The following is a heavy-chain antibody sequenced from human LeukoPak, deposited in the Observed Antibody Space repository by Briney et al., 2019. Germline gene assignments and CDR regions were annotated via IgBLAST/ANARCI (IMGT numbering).Heavy chain of an antibody. Sequence: PSETLSLTCAVYGRSFSGYYWSWIRLPPGKGLEWIGEINHSGSTNYNPSLKSRVTISADTSKNQFSLKLSSVTAADTAVYYCARVRSSSWYSTTNNWFDPWGQGTLVTVSS. J-gene: IGHJ5*02. CDR2: INHSGST. CDR1: GRSFSGYY. D-gene: IGHD6-13*01. V-gene: IGHV4-34*01. CDR3: ARVRSSSWYSTTNNWFDP.